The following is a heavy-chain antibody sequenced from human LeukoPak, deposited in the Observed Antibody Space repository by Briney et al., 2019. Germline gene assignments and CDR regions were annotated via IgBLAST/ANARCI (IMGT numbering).Heavy chain of an antibody. CDR2: ISAYNGYT. J-gene: IGHJ3*02. D-gene: IGHD1-26*01. Sequence: ASVKVSCKASGYTFTSYGINWVRQAPGQGLEWMGWISAYNGYTNYAQKFQGRVTMTTNTSTTTAYMELRGLRSDDTAVYYCARDEGWELRAGFDIWGQGTMVTVSS. CDR1: GYTFTSYG. CDR3: ARDEGWELRAGFDI. V-gene: IGHV1-18*01.